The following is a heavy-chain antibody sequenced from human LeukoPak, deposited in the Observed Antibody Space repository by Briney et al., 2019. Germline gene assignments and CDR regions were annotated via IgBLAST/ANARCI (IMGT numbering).Heavy chain of an antibody. D-gene: IGHD3-9*01. CDR1: GYTLTELS. Sequence: ASVTVSCTVSGYTLTELSMHWVRQAPGKGLEWMGGFDPEDGETIYAQKFQGRVTMTEDTSTDTAYMELSSLRSEDTAVYYCATLWYYDILTGYSPDYWGQGTLVTVSS. CDR2: FDPEDGET. CDR3: ATLWYYDILTGYSPDY. V-gene: IGHV1-24*01. J-gene: IGHJ4*02.